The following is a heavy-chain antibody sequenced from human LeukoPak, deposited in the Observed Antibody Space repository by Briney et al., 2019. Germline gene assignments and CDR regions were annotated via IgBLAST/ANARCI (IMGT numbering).Heavy chain of an antibody. J-gene: IGHJ5*02. D-gene: IGHD3-10*01. Sequence: SETLSLTCTVSGGSISSYYWSWIRQPAGKGLEWIGRIYTSGSTNYNPSLKSRVTMSVDTSKNQFSLKLSSVTAADTAVYYCARESTVGEIDVLLWFGEFLHWFDPWGQGTLVTVSS. CDR2: IYTSGST. CDR3: ARESTVGEIDVLLWFGEFLHWFDP. V-gene: IGHV4-4*07. CDR1: GGSISSYY.